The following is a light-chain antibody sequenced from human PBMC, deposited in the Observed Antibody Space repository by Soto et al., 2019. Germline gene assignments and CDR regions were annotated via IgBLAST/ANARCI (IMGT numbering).Light chain of an antibody. CDR2: GAS. CDR3: QQYDKWPFT. J-gene: IGKJ3*01. V-gene: IGKV3-15*01. Sequence: EIVMTQSPATLSVSPGERATLSCRASQSVSSNLLAWYQQKPGQAPRLLIYGASTRATGIPARFSGSGSVTEFTLSISSLQSADFAVYYCQQYDKWPFTFGPGTKVDI. CDR1: QSVSSN.